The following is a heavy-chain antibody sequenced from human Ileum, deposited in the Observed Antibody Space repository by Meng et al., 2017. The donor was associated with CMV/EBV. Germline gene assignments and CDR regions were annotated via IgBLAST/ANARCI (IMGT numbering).Heavy chain of an antibody. D-gene: IGHD1-26*01. CDR2: IYPGDSDT. Sequence: CKGSRYNFSSYWIGGVRQMPGKGLEWMGMIYPGDSDTRYSPSFEGQITISADEPISTAYLQWASLKASDSAFYYCARRYSGSYWDYWGRGTLVTVSS. V-gene: IGHV5-51*04. CDR1: RYNFSSYW. J-gene: IGHJ4*02. CDR3: ARRYSGSYWDY.